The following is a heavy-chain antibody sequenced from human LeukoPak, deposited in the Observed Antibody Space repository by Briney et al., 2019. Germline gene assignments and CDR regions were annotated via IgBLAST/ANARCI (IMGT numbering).Heavy chain of an antibody. CDR3: ARGEEYGSGTVHFDY. D-gene: IGHD3-10*01. J-gene: IGHJ4*02. V-gene: IGHV4-4*02. CDR2: VHHSGGT. Sequence: PSETPSLTCAASGGSISSSNWWSWVRQPPGKGLEWIGEVHHSGGTNYNPSLKSRVTISADRSNNRFSLSLNSVTPADTAVFYCARGEEYGSGTVHFDYWGQGILLTVSS. CDR1: GGSISSSNW.